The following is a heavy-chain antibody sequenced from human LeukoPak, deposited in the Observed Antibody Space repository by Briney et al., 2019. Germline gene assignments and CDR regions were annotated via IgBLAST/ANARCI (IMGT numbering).Heavy chain of an antibody. CDR2: IYYSGSA. V-gene: IGHV4-30-4*01. D-gene: IGHD2-15*01. CDR3: ARALGYCSGGSCYGGDFDC. J-gene: IGHJ4*02. Sequence: SETLSLTCTVSGGSISGADYYWSWIRQPPGKGLEWIGYIYYSGSAYYNPSLKSRVTISVDTSKNQFSLKLSSVTAADTAVYYCARALGYCSGGSCYGGDFDCWGQGTLVTVSS. CDR1: GGSISGADYY.